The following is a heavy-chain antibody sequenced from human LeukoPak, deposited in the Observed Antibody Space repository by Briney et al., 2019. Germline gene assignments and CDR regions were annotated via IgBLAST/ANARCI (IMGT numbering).Heavy chain of an antibody. CDR3: AKDRCSNGIGCYYYYMDA. CDR2: IQYDGSNE. V-gene: IGHV3-30*02. Sequence: GGFLRLSCAASGFTFSSYWMSWVRQAPGKGLEWVAYIQYDGSNEQYAHSVKGRFRISRDSSKNILYLQMNSLRAEDTAVYYCAKDRCSNGIGCYYYYMDAWGKGTTVTISS. D-gene: IGHD2-8*01. J-gene: IGHJ6*03. CDR1: GFTFSSYW.